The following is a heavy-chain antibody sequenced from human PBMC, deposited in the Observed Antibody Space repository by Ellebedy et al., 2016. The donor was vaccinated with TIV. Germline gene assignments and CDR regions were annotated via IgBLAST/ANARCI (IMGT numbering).Heavy chain of an antibody. V-gene: IGHV1-8*01. J-gene: IGHJ4*02. Sequence: ASVKVSXXASGYTFTSYDINWVRQATGQGLEWMGWMNPNSGNTGYAQKFQGRVTMTRDTSTSTVYMELSSLRSEDTAVYYCARDLIVVVPAARGDFDYWGQGTLVTVSS. CDR2: MNPNSGNT. CDR1: GYTFTSYD. D-gene: IGHD2-2*01. CDR3: ARDLIVVVPAARGDFDY.